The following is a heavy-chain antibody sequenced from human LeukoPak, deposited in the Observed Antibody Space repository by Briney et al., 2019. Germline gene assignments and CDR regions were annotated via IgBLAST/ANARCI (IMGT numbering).Heavy chain of an antibody. CDR2: INHSGST. D-gene: IGHD3-22*01. CDR1: GGSFSGYY. CDR3: ARVRRDYYDSSGYYYLYYYYYYYMDV. V-gene: IGHV4-34*01. J-gene: IGHJ6*03. Sequence: SETLSLTCAVYGGSFSGYYWSWIRQPPGKGLEWIGEINHSGSTNYNPSLKSRVTISVDTSKNQFSLKLSSVTAADTAVYYCARVRRDYYDSSGYYYLYYYYYYYMDVWGKGTTVTVSS.